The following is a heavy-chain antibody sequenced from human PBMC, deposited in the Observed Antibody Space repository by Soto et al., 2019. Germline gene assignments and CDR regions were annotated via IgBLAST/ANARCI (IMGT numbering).Heavy chain of an antibody. Sequence: EVQLLESGGGLAQPGGSLRLSCSASQFTFGSDGMNWVRQAPGKGLEWISYITGDSSYIDYADSVKGRFTISRDNAKNSLYLQMNSLRDEDTAVYYCARSLGAAWLVDVWGQGTTVTVSS. D-gene: IGHD3-9*01. CDR1: QFTFGSDG. V-gene: IGHV3-48*02. CDR3: ARSLGAAWLVDV. CDR2: ITGDSSYI. J-gene: IGHJ6*02.